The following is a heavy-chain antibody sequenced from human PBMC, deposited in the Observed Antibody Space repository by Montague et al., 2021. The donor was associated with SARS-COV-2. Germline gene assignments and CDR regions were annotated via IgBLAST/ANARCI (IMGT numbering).Heavy chain of an antibody. V-gene: IGHV4-61*02. Sequence: TLSLTCSVSGVSISSESYYWSWIRQPAGKGLEWIGRIFTTGGTYYSPSPGSRVTMLLDTSKNQFSLKLSSVTAADTAVYFCARAQNRRYQLPYYSGMDVWGQGTTVTVSS. CDR1: GVSISSESYY. J-gene: IGHJ6*02. D-gene: IGHD2-2*01. CDR3: ARAQNRRYQLPYYSGMDV. CDR2: IFTTGGT.